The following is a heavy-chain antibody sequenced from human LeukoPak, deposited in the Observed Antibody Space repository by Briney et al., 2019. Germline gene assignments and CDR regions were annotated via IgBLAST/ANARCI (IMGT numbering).Heavy chain of an antibody. J-gene: IGHJ4*02. V-gene: IGHV3-23*01. CDR3: AKRGIVIRGLLIIGFHKEAYYFDS. CDR1: GITLSNYA. Sequence: GGSLRLSCVVSGITLSNYAMSWVRQAPGKGLEWVSGISGSAGGTNYADSVKGRFTISRDNSMNTMYLQMNSLRAEDTAVYFCAKRGIVIRGLLIIGFHKEAYYFDSWGQGILVTVSP. CDR2: ISGSAGGT. D-gene: IGHD3-10*01.